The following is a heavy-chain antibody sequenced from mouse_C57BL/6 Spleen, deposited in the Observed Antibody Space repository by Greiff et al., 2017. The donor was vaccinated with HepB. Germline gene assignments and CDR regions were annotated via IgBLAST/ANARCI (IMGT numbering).Heavy chain of an antibody. D-gene: IGHD2-2*01. V-gene: IGHV1-62-2*01. CDR3: AAGVTTDWYFDV. CDR1: GYTFTEYT. Sequence: VQLQQSGAELVKPGASVKLSCKASGYTFTEYTIHWVKQRSGQGLEWIGWFYPGSGSIKYNDKFKDKAKLTADKSSSTVYMELSRLTSEDSAVYFWAAGVTTDWYFDVWGTGTTVTVSS. J-gene: IGHJ1*03. CDR2: FYPGSGSI.